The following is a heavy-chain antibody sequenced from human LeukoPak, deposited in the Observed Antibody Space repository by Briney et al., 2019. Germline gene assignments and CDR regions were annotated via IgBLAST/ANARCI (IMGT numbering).Heavy chain of an antibody. J-gene: IGHJ4*02. CDR3: AKDPRSLIVVVPAAFDY. V-gene: IGHV3-23*01. Sequence: PGGSLRLSCAASGFTFSSYAMSWVRQAPGKGLEWVSAISVSGGSTYYADSVKGRFTISRDNSKNTLYLQMNSLRAEDTAVYYCAKDPRSLIVVVPAAFDYWGQGTLVTVSS. D-gene: IGHD2-2*01. CDR1: GFTFSSYA. CDR2: ISVSGGST.